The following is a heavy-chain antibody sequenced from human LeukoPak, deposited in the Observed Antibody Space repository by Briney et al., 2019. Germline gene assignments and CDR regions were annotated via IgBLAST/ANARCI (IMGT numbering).Heavy chain of an antibody. D-gene: IGHD2-2*01. V-gene: IGHV3-30*02. J-gene: IGHJ4*02. CDR3: AKDEGYCSSPSCSCDY. CDR1: GFTFSSYG. Sequence: GGSLRLSCAASGFTFSSYGMHWVRQAPGKGLEWVALIRYDGSNKYYADSVKGRFTISRDNSKNTLYLQMNSLRAEDTAVYYCAKDEGYCSSPSCSCDYWGQGTLVTVSS. CDR2: IRYDGSNK.